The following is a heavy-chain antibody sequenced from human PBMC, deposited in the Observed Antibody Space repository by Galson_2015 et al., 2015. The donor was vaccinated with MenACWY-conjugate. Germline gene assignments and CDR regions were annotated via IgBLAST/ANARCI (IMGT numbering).Heavy chain of an antibody. V-gene: IGHV4-59*01. Sequence: ATLSLACPVSGGSICSYYWRWLRRPPGPGLEWLGYMYYSGSANSNPSLKGRVTISDDTSKNKFSLRMTSVTAADTAVYYCARGVNLASMAGYWGQGTLVTVSS. CDR2: MYYSGSA. CDR3: ARGVNLASMAGY. J-gene: IGHJ4*02. CDR1: GGSICSYY. D-gene: IGHD3-3*02.